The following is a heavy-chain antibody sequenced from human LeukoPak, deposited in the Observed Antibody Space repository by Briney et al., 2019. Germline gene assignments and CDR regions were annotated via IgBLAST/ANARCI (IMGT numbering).Heavy chain of an antibody. D-gene: IGHD4-17*01. Sequence: SQTLSLTCAISGDSVSSNSAVWNWIRQSPSRGLEWLGRTYYRSKWYNDYAVSVKSRITIKPDTSKNQFSLQLNSATPEDTAVYFCARARDYGDISFDYWGQGTLVTVSS. CDR2: TYYRSKWYN. CDR1: GDSVSSNSAV. V-gene: IGHV6-1*01. J-gene: IGHJ4*02. CDR3: ARARDYGDISFDY.